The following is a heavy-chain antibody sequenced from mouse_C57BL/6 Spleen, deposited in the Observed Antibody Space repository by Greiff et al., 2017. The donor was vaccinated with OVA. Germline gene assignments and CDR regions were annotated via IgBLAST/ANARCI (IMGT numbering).Heavy chain of an antibody. CDR2: IRSNSNNYAT. CDR1: GFSFNPYA. Sequence: EVKLMESGGGLVQPKGSLKLSCAASGFSFNPYAMNWVRQAPGQGLEWVARIRSNSNNYATYYADSVKDRFTISRDDSESLLYLQMNNLKTEETAMYYCWGLGTTVVAAPHWYFDVWGTGTTVTVSS. CDR3: WGLGTTVVAAPHWYFDV. J-gene: IGHJ1*03. D-gene: IGHD1-1*01. V-gene: IGHV10-1*01.